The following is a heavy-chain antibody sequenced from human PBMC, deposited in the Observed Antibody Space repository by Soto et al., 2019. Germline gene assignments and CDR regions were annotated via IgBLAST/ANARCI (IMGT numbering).Heavy chain of an antibody. CDR3: ARGYDPDPFYGDTNWFDP. CDR2: TYYRSRWYN. D-gene: IGHD4-17*01. Sequence: PSQTLSLTCAISGDSVSSNSAAWNWIRQSPSRGLEWLGRTYYRSRWYNDYAVSVKSRITINPDTSKNQFSLQLNSVTAADTAVYYCARGYDPDPFYGDTNWFDPWGQGTLVTVSS. V-gene: IGHV6-1*01. CDR1: GDSVSSNSAA. J-gene: IGHJ5*02.